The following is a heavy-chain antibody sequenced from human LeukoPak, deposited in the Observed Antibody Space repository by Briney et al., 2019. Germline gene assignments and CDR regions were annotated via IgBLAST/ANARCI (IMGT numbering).Heavy chain of an antibody. CDR3: ARVHGDYVGDAFDI. CDR2: ISWNSDSI. V-gene: IGHV3-9*01. CDR1: GFTFDDYA. J-gene: IGHJ3*02. D-gene: IGHD4-17*01. Sequence: PGGSLRLSCAASGFTFDDYAMHWVRQAPGKGLEWVSGISWNSDSIDYADSVKGRFTISRDNAKNSLYLQMNSLRAEDTAVYYCARVHGDYVGDAFDIWGQGTMVTVSS.